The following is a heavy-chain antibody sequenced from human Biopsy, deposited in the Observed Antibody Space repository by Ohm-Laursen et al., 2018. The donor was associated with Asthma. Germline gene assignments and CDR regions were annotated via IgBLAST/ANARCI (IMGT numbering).Heavy chain of an antibody. CDR3: ARGDSSGWSHYYFDY. Sequence: SLRLSCSALGFTVSRDHMFWVRQASGKGLEWVSVIYSGGTSHTADSVRGRFTISRDFSKNTLHLQMHSLRVEDTAVYYCARGDSSGWSHYYFDYWGQGTLVTVSS. J-gene: IGHJ4*02. CDR2: IYSGGTS. D-gene: IGHD6-19*01. CDR1: GFTVSRDH. V-gene: IGHV3-53*01.